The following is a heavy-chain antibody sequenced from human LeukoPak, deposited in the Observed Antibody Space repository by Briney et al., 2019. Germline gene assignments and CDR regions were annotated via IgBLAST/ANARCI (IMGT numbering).Heavy chain of an antibody. CDR3: AKNPSYCSGGRCYVSHYFDY. CDR2: ISWNSGSI. V-gene: IGHV3-9*01. D-gene: IGHD2-15*01. Sequence: SLKISCAASGFTFDDYAMHWVRQAPGKGLEWVSGISWNSGSIGYADSVKGRFTISRDNAKNSLHLQMNSLRAEDTALYYCAKNPSYCSGGRCYVSHYFDYWGQRTLVIVSS. CDR1: GFTFDDYA. J-gene: IGHJ4*02.